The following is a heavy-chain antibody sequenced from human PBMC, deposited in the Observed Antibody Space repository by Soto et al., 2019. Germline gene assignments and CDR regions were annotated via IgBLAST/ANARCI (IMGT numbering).Heavy chain of an antibody. V-gene: IGHV3-53*04. CDR3: ARMYYDYIWGSYPTTYYFDY. CDR2: IYSGGST. D-gene: IGHD3-16*01. Sequence: VQLVESGGGLVQPGGSLRLSCAASGFTVSSNYMSWVRQAPGKGLEWVSVIYSGGSTYYADSVKGRFTISRHNSKNTLYLQMNSLRAEDTAVYYCARMYYDYIWGSYPTTYYFDYWGQGTLVTVSS. CDR1: GFTVSSNY. J-gene: IGHJ4*02.